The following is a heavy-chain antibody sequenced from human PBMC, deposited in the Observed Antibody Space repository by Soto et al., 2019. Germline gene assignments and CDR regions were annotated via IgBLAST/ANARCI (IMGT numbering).Heavy chain of an antibody. CDR2: IYPGDSDT. Sequence: PGESLKISCKGSGYSFTSYWIGWVRQMPGKGLEWMGIIYPGDSDTRYSPSFQGQVTISADKSISTAYLQWSSLKASDTAMYYCARSRNDFWSGYYYYGMDVWGQGTMVTVSS. CDR1: GYSFTSYW. D-gene: IGHD3-3*01. J-gene: IGHJ6*02. CDR3: ARSRNDFWSGYYYYGMDV. V-gene: IGHV5-51*01.